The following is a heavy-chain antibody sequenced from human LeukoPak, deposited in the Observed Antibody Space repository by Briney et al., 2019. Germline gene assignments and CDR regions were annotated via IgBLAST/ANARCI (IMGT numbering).Heavy chain of an antibody. J-gene: IGHJ5*01. D-gene: IGHD3-10*01. CDR3: ARALVNPTLDS. V-gene: IGHV1-46*01. CDR1: GYTFITYY. Sequence: RASVKVSCKASGYTFITYYMHRVRQAPGQGLEWVGQINPDGGNTRYAQRFHGRVILSTDMSTSTVYMEVSSLRSDDTAVYYCARALVNPTLDSWGQGTLVTVSS. CDR2: INPDGGNT.